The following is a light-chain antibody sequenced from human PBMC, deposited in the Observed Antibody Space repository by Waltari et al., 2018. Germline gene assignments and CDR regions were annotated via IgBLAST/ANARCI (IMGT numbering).Light chain of an antibody. Sequence: QSALTQPPSVSGSPGQSVTISCTGPSSDVGGFNYVSWYQQHPGKAPKLMIYDVTKRPSGGPDPFSGSKSANTASLTISGLQAEDEADYYCCSYAGSYVVFGGGTKLTVL. CDR3: CSYAGSYVV. CDR1: SSDVGGFNY. CDR2: DVT. V-gene: IGLV2-11*01. J-gene: IGLJ2*01.